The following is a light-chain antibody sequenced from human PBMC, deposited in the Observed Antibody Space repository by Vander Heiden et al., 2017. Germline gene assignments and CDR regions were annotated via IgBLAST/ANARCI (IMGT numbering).Light chain of an antibody. J-gene: IGLJ2*01. CDR2: RNN. CDR3: SAWDTSLSARV. CDR1: SNNVGNQG. V-gene: IGLV10-54*04. Sequence: QAGLTQPPSVSKALRQTATLTCSGNSNNVGNQGAAWLQQHQGHPPKLLFYRNNNRPSGISERFSASRSGNTASLTITGLQPEDEADYYCSAWDTSLSARVFGAGTKLTVL.